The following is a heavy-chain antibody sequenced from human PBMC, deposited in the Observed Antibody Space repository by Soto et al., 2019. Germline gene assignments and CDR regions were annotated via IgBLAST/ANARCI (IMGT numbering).Heavy chain of an antibody. Sequence: PGGSLRISCAASGFTFDDYAMHWVRQAPGKGLEWVSGISWNSGSIGYADSVKGRFTISRDNAKNSLYLQMNSLRAEDTALYYCAKGDIRYYYYGMDVWGQGTTVTVSS. V-gene: IGHV3-9*01. J-gene: IGHJ6*02. CDR2: ISWNSGSI. D-gene: IGHD2-15*01. CDR1: GFTFDDYA. CDR3: AKGDIRYYYYGMDV.